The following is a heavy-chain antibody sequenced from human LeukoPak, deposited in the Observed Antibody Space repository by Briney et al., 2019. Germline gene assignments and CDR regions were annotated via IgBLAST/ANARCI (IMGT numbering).Heavy chain of an antibody. CDR1: GFTFSGYY. V-gene: IGHV3-11*04. CDR2: ISGTGNTK. D-gene: IGHD1-26*01. J-gene: IGHJ4*02. CDR3: ARWDGTKLRLFDY. Sequence: GGSLRLSCAASGFTFSGYYMSWIRQAPGKGLEWVSYISGTGNTKYYADSVRGRFTTSRDNAKNSLYLQMNDLRAEDTGVYYCARWDGTKLRLFDYWGQGTLVTVSS.